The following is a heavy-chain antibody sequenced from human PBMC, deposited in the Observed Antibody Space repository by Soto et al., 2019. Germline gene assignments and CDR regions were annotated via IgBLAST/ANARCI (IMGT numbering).Heavy chain of an antibody. CDR2: ISGYNGRT. V-gene: IGHV1-18*01. D-gene: IGHD1-7*01. J-gene: IGHJ6*02. CDR3: ARDNRKELGVEGLNAMDV. CDR1: GYTFSTYG. Sequence: QIQLVQSGPDVKKPGASVKVSCKASGYTFSTYGLSWVRQAPGQGLEWMGWISGYNGRTNYAQKFRGRVTLTTDTSASTAYMDLRSLRPDDTAMYYCARDNRKELGVEGLNAMDVWGQGTTVTVSS.